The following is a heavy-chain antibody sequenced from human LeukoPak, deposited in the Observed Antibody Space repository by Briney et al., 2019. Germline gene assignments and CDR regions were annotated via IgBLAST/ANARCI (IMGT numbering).Heavy chain of an antibody. CDR2: INWNGGST. CDR3: AWGWVQPFTS. D-gene: IGHD5-24*01. CDR1: GFTFDDYG. J-gene: IGHJ5*02. V-gene: IGHV3-20*04. Sequence: PGGSLRLSCAASGFTFDDYGMSWVRQAPGKGLEWVSGINWNGGSTGYADSVKGRFTISRDNAKNSLYLQMNGLRAEDTALYYCAWGWVQPFTSWGQGTLVTVSS.